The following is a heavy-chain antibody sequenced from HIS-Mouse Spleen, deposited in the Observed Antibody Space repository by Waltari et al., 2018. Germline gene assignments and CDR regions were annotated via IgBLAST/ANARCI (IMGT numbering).Heavy chain of an antibody. CDR1: GGSFSGYY. Sequence: QVQLQQWGAGLLKPSETLSLTCAVYGGSFSGYYCRWIRQPPGKGLEWIGEINHSGSTNYNPSLKSRVTISVDTSKNQFSLKLSSVTAADTAVYYCARGLGDGYNFWFDPWGQGTLVTVSS. D-gene: IGHD5-12*01. CDR2: INHSGST. V-gene: IGHV4-34*01. J-gene: IGHJ5*02. CDR3: ARGLGDGYNFWFDP.